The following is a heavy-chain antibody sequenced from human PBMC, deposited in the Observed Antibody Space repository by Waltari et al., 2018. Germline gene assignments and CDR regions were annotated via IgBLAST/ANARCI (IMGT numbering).Heavy chain of an antibody. Sequence: QVQLQQWGAGLLKPSETLSLTCAVYGGSFRGYSCIWIRKPPGKGLEWIGEINHSGSTNYNPSLKSRVTISVDTSKNQFSLKLSSVTAADTAVYYCARARYCSGGSCYTDAFDIWGQGTMVTVSS. CDR3: ARARYCSGGSCYTDAFDI. CDR1: GGSFRGYS. D-gene: IGHD2-15*01. J-gene: IGHJ3*02. V-gene: IGHV4-34*01. CDR2: INHSGST.